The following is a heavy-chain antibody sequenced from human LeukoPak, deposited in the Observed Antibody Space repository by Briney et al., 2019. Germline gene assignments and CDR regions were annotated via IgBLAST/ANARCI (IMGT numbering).Heavy chain of an antibody. D-gene: IGHD3-22*01. J-gene: IGHJ6*02. CDR1: GFTFSSYS. CDR2: ISSSSSTI. CDR3: ATDDFDSSVPI. Sequence: PGGSLRLSCAASGFTFSSYSMNWVRQAPGKGLEWVSYISSSSSTIYYADSVKGRFTISRDNAKNSLYLQMNGLRAEDTAVYYCATDDFDSSVPIWGQGTTVTVSS. V-gene: IGHV3-48*04.